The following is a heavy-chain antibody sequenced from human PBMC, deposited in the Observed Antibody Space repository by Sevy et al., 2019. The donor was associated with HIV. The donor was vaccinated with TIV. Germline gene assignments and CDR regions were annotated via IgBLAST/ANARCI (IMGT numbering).Heavy chain of an antibody. CDR2: ISSSGSTI. CDR1: GFTFSDYY. CDR3: ARGRDTALSDAFDI. D-gene: IGHD5-18*01. Sequence: GGSLRLSCAASGFTFSDYYMSWIRQAPGKGLEWVSYISSSGSTIYYADSVKARFTISRDNAKNSLYLQMNSLRAEVTAVYYCARGRDTALSDAFDIWGQGTMVTVSS. J-gene: IGHJ3*02. V-gene: IGHV3-11*01.